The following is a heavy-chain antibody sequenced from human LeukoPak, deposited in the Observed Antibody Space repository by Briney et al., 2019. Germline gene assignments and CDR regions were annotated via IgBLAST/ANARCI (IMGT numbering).Heavy chain of an antibody. D-gene: IGHD3-22*01. CDR3: ARGLYDSSDEFGY. Sequence: SETLSLTCAVYGGSFSGYYWSWIRQPPGKGLEWIGEINHSGSTNYNPSLKSRVTISVDTSKNQFSLKLSSVTAADTAVYYCARGLYDSSDEFGYWGQGTLVTVSS. CDR1: GGSFSGYY. CDR2: INHSGST. J-gene: IGHJ4*02. V-gene: IGHV4-34*01.